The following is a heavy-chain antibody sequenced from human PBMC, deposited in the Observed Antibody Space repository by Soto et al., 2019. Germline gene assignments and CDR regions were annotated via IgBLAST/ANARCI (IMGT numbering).Heavy chain of an antibody. Sequence: GESLKISCKGSGYSFTSYWIGWVRQMPGKGLEWMGIIYPGDSDTRYSPSFQGQVTISADKSISTAYLQWSSLKASDTAMYYCARDGGPIAARPDYYYGMDVWGQGTTVTVSS. CDR3: ARDGGPIAARPDYYYGMDV. CDR2: IYPGDSDT. D-gene: IGHD6-6*01. CDR1: GYSFTSYW. J-gene: IGHJ6*02. V-gene: IGHV5-51*01.